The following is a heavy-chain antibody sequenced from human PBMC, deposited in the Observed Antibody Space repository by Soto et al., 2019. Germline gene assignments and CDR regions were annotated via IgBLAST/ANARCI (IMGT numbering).Heavy chain of an antibody. D-gene: IGHD6-13*01. J-gene: IGHJ4*02. CDR3: AKENGYSSSWFEFDY. Sequence: EVQLLESGGGLVQPGGSLRLSCAASGFTFSSYAMSWVRQAPGKGLEWVSAISGSGGSTYYADSVKGRFTISRDNSKNRLYLEMNGLRAEATAVYYCAKENGYSSSWFEFDYWGAGALLTVSS. CDR1: GFTFSSYA. CDR2: ISGSGGST. V-gene: IGHV3-23*01.